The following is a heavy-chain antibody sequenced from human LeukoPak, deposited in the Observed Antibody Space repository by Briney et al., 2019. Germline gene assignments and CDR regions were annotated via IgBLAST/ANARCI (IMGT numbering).Heavy chain of an antibody. V-gene: IGHV4-61*08. D-gene: IGHD3-10*01. CDR3: AREAVAGGSGSNYYYYGADV. Sequence: KPSQTLSLTCTVSGGSISSGDYYWSWIRQPPGKGLEWIGYIYYSGSTNYNPSLKSRVTISVDTSKNQFSLKLTSVTAADTAVYYCAREAVAGGSGSNYYYYGADVWGQGTTVTVSS. CDR2: IYYSGST. CDR1: GGSISSGDYY. J-gene: IGHJ6*02.